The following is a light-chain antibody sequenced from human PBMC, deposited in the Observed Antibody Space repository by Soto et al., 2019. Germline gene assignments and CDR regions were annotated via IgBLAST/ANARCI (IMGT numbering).Light chain of an antibody. CDR3: QQRSNWPRT. J-gene: IGKJ1*01. CDR2: DAS. V-gene: IGKV3-11*01. Sequence: IVLTQSPYTLSLSPGERATLSCRASQSVRRYLAWYQQKPGQAPRLLIYDASNRATGIPARFSGSGSGTDFTLTISSLEPEDFEVYYCQQRSNWPRTFGQGTKVDIK. CDR1: QSVRRY.